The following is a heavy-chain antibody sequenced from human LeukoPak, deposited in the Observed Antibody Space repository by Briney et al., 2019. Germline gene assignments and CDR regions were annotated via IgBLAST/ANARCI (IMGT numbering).Heavy chain of an antibody. CDR3: ARVRYSGFYFDY. CDR1: GFTFSDYY. V-gene: IGHV3-11*04. CDR2: ISSSGSTI. D-gene: IGHD3-9*01. Sequence: GGSLRLSCAAAGFTFSDYYMTWIRQAPGKGLEWVSYISSSGSTIYYADSVKGRFTISRDNAENSLYLQMNSLRAEDTALYYCARVRYSGFYFDYWGQGTLVTVSS. J-gene: IGHJ4*02.